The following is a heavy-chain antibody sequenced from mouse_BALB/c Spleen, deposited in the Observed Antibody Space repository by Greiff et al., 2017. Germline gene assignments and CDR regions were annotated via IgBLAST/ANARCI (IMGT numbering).Heavy chain of an antibody. CDR1: GYTFTSYW. CDR3: TRGYYYGSSEFAY. V-gene: IGHV1S22*01. D-gene: IGHD1-1*01. J-gene: IGHJ3*01. Sequence: LQQPGSELVRPGASVKLSCKASGYTFTSYWMHWVKQRPGQGLEWIGNIYPGSGSTNYDEKFKSKATLTVDTSSSTAYMQLSSLTSEDSAVYYCTRGYYYGSSEFAYWGQGTLVTVSA. CDR2: IYPGSGST.